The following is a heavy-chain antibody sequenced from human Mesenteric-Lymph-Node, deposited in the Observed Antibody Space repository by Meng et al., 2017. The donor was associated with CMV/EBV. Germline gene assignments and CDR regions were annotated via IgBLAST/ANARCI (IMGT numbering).Heavy chain of an antibody. J-gene: IGHJ4*02. CDR2: IYHSGMT. Sequence: SETLSLTCTVSGYSISSGYYWGWIRQPPGKGLEWIGNIYHSGMTYYNSSLKSRVTISVDTSKYQLSLILSSVTAADTAVYYCASHRGGQWLVSNYWGQGTLVTVSS. CDR3: ASHRGGQWLVSNY. V-gene: IGHV4-38-2*02. CDR1: GYSISSGYY. D-gene: IGHD6-19*01.